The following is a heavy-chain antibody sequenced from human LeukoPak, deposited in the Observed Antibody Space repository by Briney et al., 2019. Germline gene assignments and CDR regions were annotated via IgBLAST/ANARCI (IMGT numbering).Heavy chain of an antibody. CDR2: IYPGDSDT. CDR1: GYSVTSYW. Sequence: GESLKISSKGSGYSVTSYWSGWVRQMRGKGLEWMGIIYPGDSDTRYSPSFQGQVTISADKSISTAYLQWSSLKASDTAMYYCARATMAFDYWGQGNLVTVSS. V-gene: IGHV5-51*01. J-gene: IGHJ4*02. CDR3: ARATMAFDY. D-gene: IGHD3-10*01.